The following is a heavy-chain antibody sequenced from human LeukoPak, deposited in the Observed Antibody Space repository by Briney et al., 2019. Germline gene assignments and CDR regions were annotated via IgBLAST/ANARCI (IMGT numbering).Heavy chain of an antibody. V-gene: IGHV3-7*01. J-gene: IGHJ4*02. D-gene: IGHD1-26*01. CDR2: IKSDGSEK. CDR1: GFTFSSYA. Sequence: GGSLRLSCAASGFTFSSYAMTWVRQAPGKGPEWVATIKSDGSEKYSVDSVKGRFTISRDNAKNSLYLQMNSLRAEDTAVYYCARGYGGSFWGQGTLVTVSS. CDR3: ARGYGGSF.